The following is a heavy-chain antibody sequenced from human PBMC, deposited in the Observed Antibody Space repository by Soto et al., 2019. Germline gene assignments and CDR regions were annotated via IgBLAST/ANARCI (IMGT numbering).Heavy chain of an antibody. Sequence: PGESLKISCKGSGYSFTSYWISWVRQMPGKGLEWMGRIDPSDSYTNYSPSFQGHVTISADKSISTAYLQWSSLKASDTAMYYCARHVTPMYYYDSSGFPNLAIYYYGMDVWGQGTTVTVSS. J-gene: IGHJ6*02. CDR3: ARHVTPMYYYDSSGFPNLAIYYYGMDV. CDR1: GYSFTSYW. D-gene: IGHD3-22*01. V-gene: IGHV5-10-1*01. CDR2: IDPSDSYT.